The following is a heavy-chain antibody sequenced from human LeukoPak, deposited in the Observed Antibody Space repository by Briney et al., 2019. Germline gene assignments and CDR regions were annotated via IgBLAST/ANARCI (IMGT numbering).Heavy chain of an antibody. V-gene: IGHV1-69*04. CDR2: IIPIVGKT. CDR1: GGASTEHA. D-gene: IGHD3-9*01. J-gene: IGHJ6*02. Sequence: SVKVSCKASGGASTEHAITWLRQAPGQGLEWMGRIIPIVGKTYYAHNFRGRVTITADKSTSTVYMEVSSLRSEDTAMYYCARPSESGGSVFDPLRLDVWGQGTTVTVSS. CDR3: ARPSESGGSVFDPLRLDV.